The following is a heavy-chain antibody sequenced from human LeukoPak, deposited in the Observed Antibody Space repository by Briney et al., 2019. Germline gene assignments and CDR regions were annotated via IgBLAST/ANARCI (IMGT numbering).Heavy chain of an antibody. V-gene: IGHV4-30-2*01. J-gene: IGHJ6*02. CDR3: ARGSDIVGATIYYYYGMDV. D-gene: IGHD1-26*01. CDR1: GASISSGGYS. Sequence: PSQTLSLTCAVSGASISSGGYSWSWIRQPPGKGLEWIGYIYHSGSTYYNPSLKSRVTISVDTSKNQFSPKLSSVTAADTAVYYCARGSDIVGATIYYYYGMDVWGQGTTVTVSS. CDR2: IYHSGST.